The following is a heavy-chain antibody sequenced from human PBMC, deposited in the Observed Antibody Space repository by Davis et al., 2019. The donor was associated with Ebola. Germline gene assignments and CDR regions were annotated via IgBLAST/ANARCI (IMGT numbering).Heavy chain of an antibody. CDR3: ARGSKNYGSYYFDY. CDR1: GGSIINYV. J-gene: IGHJ4*02. CDR2: INHRGST. Sequence: SETLSLTCTVSGGSIINYVWTWIRQPPGKGLEWIGYINHRGSTNYNPSLKSRVTISVDTFKNQFSLKLSSVTAADTAVYYCARGSKNYGSYYFDYWGQGTLVTVSS. D-gene: IGHD3-10*01. V-gene: IGHV4-59*12.